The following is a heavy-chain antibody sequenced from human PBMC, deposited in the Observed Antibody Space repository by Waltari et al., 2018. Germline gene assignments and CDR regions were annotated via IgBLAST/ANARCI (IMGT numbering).Heavy chain of an antibody. Sequence: QVQLQESGPGLVKPSETMSLTCTVSGGSISSHYWSWIRQPPGKGLEWIGYIYYSGSTNYNPSLKSRVTISVDTSKNQFSLKLSSVTAADTAVYYCAREGYDAFDIWGQGTMVTVSS. CDR3: AREGYDAFDI. D-gene: IGHD3-22*01. CDR1: GGSISSHY. V-gene: IGHV4-59*11. CDR2: IYYSGST. J-gene: IGHJ3*02.